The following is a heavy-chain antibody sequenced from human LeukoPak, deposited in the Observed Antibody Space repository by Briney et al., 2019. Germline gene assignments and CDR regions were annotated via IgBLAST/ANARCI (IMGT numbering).Heavy chain of an antibody. CDR2: ISSSSSYI. CDR1: GFTFSSYS. V-gene: IGHV3-21*04. D-gene: IGHD6-13*01. CDR3: ARERRGAAGRTYYYGMDA. Sequence: GGSLRLSCAASGFTFSSYSMNWVRQAPGKGLEWVSSISSSSSYIYYADSVKGRFTISRDNAKNSLYLQMNSLRAEDTAVYYCARERRGAAGRTYYYGMDAWGQGTTVTVTS. J-gene: IGHJ6*02.